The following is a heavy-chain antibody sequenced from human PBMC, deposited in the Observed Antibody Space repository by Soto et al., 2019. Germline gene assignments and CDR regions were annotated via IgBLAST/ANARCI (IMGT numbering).Heavy chain of an antibody. CDR1: GFSLSTFGMG. V-gene: IGHV2-5*01. CDR3: VNSPDSSPPDN. J-gene: IGHJ4*02. D-gene: IGHD5-18*01. CDR2: IYWNDDK. Sequence: GSGPTLVNPTQTLTLTCTFSGFSLSTFGMGVGWIRQPPGKAMEWLALIYWNDDKRYSPSLKSRLTITKDTSKNLVVLTMTNMDPVDTATYYCVNSPDSSPPDNSAQRTPVTVSS.